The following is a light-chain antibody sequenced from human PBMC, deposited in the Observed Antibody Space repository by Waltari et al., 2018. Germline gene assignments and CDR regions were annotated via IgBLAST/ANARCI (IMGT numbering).Light chain of an antibody. CDR1: QTISRY. Sequence: DIQMTQSPSSLSASVGDRVTITCRASQTISRYLNWYKQKLGKAPNLLIYAASSLQRGVPSRFSGSGSERDFTLIITSLQPEDFATYYCQQSYSFTRTFGQGTKVEIK. V-gene: IGKV1-39*01. CDR2: AAS. J-gene: IGKJ1*01. CDR3: QQSYSFTRT.